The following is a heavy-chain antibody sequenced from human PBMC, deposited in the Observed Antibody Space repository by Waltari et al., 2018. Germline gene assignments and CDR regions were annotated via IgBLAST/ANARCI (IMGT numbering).Heavy chain of an antibody. CDR1: GYTFTSYD. CDR3: ARGRIFGVVIVVYYGMDV. V-gene: IGHV1-8*03. D-gene: IGHD3-3*01. CDR2: MNPNSGNK. J-gene: IGHJ6*02. Sequence: QVQLVQSGAEVKKPGASVKVSCKASGYTFTSYDINWVRQATGPGLEWMGWMNPNSGNKGYAQKCQGRVTITRNTSISTAYMELSSLRSEDTAVYYCARGRIFGVVIVVYYGMDVWGQGTTVTVSS.